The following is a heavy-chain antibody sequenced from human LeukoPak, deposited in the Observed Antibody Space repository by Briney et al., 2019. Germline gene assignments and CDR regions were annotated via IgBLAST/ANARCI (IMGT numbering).Heavy chain of an antibody. Sequence: GGSLRLSCAASGFTFSSYAMSWVRQAPGKGLEWVSSISSSSSYIYYADSVKGRFTISRDNAKNSLYLQMNSLRAEDTAVYYCARAPYSYGSFDYWGQGTLVAVSS. CDR2: ISSSSSYI. D-gene: IGHD5-18*01. CDR3: ARAPYSYGSFDY. CDR1: GFTFSSYA. J-gene: IGHJ4*02. V-gene: IGHV3-21*01.